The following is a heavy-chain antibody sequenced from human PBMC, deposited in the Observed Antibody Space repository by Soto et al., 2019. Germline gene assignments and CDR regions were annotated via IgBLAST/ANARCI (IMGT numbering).Heavy chain of an antibody. Sequence: QVHLVQSGAEVKKPGASVKVSCKGSGYGFTTYGITWVRQAPGQGLEWMAWISAHNGNTNNAQKIQGRVTVPRETLTRTAYMELRSLRSDDTAVYYCARGMYGDYWGQGALVTVSS. CDR1: GYGFTTYG. CDR3: ARGMYGDY. D-gene: IGHD2-8*01. CDR2: ISAHNGNT. J-gene: IGHJ4*02. V-gene: IGHV1-18*01.